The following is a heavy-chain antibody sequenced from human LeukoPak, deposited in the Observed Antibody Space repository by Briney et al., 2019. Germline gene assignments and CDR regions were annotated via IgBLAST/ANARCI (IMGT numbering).Heavy chain of an antibody. D-gene: IGHD4-17*01. CDR3: ARSKGYGAHFDY. CDR2: INSDGSST. CDR1: GFTFSSYE. V-gene: IGHV3-74*01. Sequence: GALRLSCAASGFTFSSYEMNWVRQAPGKGLVWVSRINSDGSSTSYADSVKGRFTISRDNAKNTLYLQMNSLRAEDTAVYYCARSKGYGAHFDYWGQGTLVTVSS. J-gene: IGHJ4*02.